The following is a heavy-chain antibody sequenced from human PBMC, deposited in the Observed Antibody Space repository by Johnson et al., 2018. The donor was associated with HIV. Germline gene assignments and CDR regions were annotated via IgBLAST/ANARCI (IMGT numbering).Heavy chain of an antibody. J-gene: IGHJ3*02. Sequence: QVQLVESGGELVRPGGSLTLSCAASGFTFSSYAMHWVRQAPGKGLEWVAFIRYDGSSKNCAKSVKGRFTISRDNSKNTLYLQMNSLRGEDTAVYYCAREVGNAGAFDIWGQGTMVTVSS. V-gene: IGHV3-30*02. CDR1: GFTFSSYA. CDR3: AREVGNAGAFDI. D-gene: IGHD1-26*01. CDR2: IRYDGSSK.